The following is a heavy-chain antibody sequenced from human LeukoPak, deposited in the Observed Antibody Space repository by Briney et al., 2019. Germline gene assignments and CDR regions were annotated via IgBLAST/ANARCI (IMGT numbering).Heavy chain of an antibody. CDR3: ARGGLQINLNWFDP. J-gene: IGHJ5*02. CDR1: GGSISSYY. Sequence: SETLSLTCTVSGGSISSYYWSWIRQPPGKGLEWIGYIYTSGSTNYNPSLKSRVTISVDTSKNQFSLKLSSVTAADTAVYYCARGGLQINLNWFDPWGQGTLVTVSS. V-gene: IGHV4-4*09. CDR2: IYTSGST.